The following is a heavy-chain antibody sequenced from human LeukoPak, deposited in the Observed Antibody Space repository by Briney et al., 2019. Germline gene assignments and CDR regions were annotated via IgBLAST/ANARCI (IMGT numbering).Heavy chain of an antibody. CDR3: ARVWCSSTSCYSTPPDYMDV. D-gene: IGHD2-2*02. J-gene: IGHJ6*03. CDR2: VKQDGSEK. V-gene: IGHV3-7*01. CDR1: GFTFSSYW. Sequence: GGSLRLSCAASGFTFSSYWMSWVRQAPGKGLEWVANVKQDGSEKYYVDSVKGRFTISRDNAKNSLYLQMNSLRAEDTAVYYCARVWCSSTSCYSTPPDYMDVWGKGTTVTVSS.